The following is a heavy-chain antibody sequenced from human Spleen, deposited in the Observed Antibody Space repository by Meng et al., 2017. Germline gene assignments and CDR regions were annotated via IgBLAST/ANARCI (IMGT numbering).Heavy chain of an antibody. CDR2: IIPIFGTT. J-gene: IGHJ6*02. D-gene: IGHD3-16*01. CDR3: AKDSHVSRYYYIMDV. CDR1: GGSFNAYG. Sequence: SVKVSCKASGGSFNAYGISWVRQAPGQGLEWMGGIIPIFGTTNYAQKFQGRVTFTADESTSTTYMEVSSLRSEDTAVYYCAKDSHVSRYYYIMDVWGQGTTVTVSS. V-gene: IGHV1-69*13.